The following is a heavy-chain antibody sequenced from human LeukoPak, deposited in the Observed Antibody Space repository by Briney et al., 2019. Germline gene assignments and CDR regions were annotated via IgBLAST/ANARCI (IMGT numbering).Heavy chain of an antibody. CDR2: INPNSGGT. D-gene: IGHD5-12*01. CDR3: ARDSGGYDYFGH. CDR1: GYTFTGYY. V-gene: IGHV1-2*02. J-gene: IGHJ4*02. Sequence: ASVKVSCKASGYTFTGYYMRWVRQAPGQGLEWMGWINPNSGGTNYAQKFQGRVTMTRDTSISTAYMELSRLRSDDTAVYYCARDSGGYDYFGHWGQGTLVTVSS.